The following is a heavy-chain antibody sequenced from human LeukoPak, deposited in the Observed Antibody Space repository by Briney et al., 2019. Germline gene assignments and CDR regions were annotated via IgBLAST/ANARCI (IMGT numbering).Heavy chain of an antibody. CDR1: GGSFSGYY. CDR3: ARRLLGYCSGGSCYSGYFQH. J-gene: IGHJ1*01. V-gene: IGHV4-34*01. Sequence: PSETLSLTCAVYGGSFSGYYWSWNRQPAGKGLEWIGEINPSGSTNSNPSLKSRVTISVDTSKNQFSLKLSSVTAADTAVYYCARRLLGYCSGGSCYSGYFQHWGQGTLVTVSS. CDR2: INPSGST. D-gene: IGHD2-15*01.